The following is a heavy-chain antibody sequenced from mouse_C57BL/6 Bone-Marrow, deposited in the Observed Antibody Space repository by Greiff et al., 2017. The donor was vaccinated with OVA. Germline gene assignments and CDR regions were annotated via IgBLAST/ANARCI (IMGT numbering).Heavy chain of an antibody. Sequence: QVQLQESGAELVRPGTSVKVSCKASGYAFTNYLIEWVKQRPGQGLEWIGVINPGRGGTNYNEKFKGKAILTADKSSSTAYMQHISLTSEDSAVYFCARKKGYCKGDYAMDYWGQGTSVTVSS. CDR3: ARKKGYCKGDYAMDY. V-gene: IGHV1-54*01. CDR1: GYAFTNYL. J-gene: IGHJ4*01. D-gene: IGHD2-3*01. CDR2: INPGRGGT.